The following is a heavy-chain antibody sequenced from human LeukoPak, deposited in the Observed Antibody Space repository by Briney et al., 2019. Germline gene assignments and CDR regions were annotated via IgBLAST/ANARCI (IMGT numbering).Heavy chain of an antibody. D-gene: IGHD6-13*01. CDR1: GYTLTSYG. Sequence: GASVKVSCKASGYTLTSYGFSWVRQAPGQGLEWMGLVSANNRNTKFAQNLQGRVTMSTDTSTSTAYMELASLRSDDTAVYYCARATISGSWHLFDYWGQGTLVTVSS. V-gene: IGHV1-18*01. CDR2: VSANNRNT. J-gene: IGHJ4*02. CDR3: ARATISGSWHLFDY.